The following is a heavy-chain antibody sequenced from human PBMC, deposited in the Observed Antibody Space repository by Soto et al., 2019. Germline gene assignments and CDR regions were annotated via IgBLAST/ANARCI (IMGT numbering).Heavy chain of an antibody. CDR1: GYTFTSYD. V-gene: IGHV1-8*01. Sequence: ASVKVSCKASGYTFTSYDINWVRQATGQGLEWMGWMNPNSGNTGYAQKFQGRVTMTRNTSISTAYMELSSLRSEDTAVYYCARAGPRRGSYRPRVGEHHKYPFDYWGQGTLVTVSS. J-gene: IGHJ4*02. CDR3: ARAGPRRGSYRPRVGEHHKYPFDY. D-gene: IGHD3-16*02. CDR2: MNPNSGNT.